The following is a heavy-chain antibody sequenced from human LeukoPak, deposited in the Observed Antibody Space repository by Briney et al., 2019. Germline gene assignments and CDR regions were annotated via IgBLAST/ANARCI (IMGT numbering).Heavy chain of an antibody. J-gene: IGHJ4*02. CDR3: AREWIGNGWSAFDY. CDR2: IYSDGST. V-gene: IGHV3-66*01. Sequence: GGSLRLSCAASGFIVSGDFMSWVRQAPGKGLEWVSVIYSDGSTYYADSVKGRFTISRDNSKNTLWLQMNSLGADDTAVYYCAREWIGNGWSAFDYWGQGTLLTVSS. CDR1: GFIVSGDF. D-gene: IGHD6-19*01.